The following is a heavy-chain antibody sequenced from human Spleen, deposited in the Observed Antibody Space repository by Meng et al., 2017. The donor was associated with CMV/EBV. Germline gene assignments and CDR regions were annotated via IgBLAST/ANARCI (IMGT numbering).Heavy chain of an antibody. V-gene: IGHV4-30-4*01. CDR1: CGSIGKSNSS. D-gene: IGHD3-22*01. CDR3: AKLYDSSGYDAFDI. Sequence: SCGSIGKSNSSWNGIRQPPEKGVRWIGYICSRRRTYYNPSLKSRVTITVNTTQDQFSLKLSSVTAADTAVYYCAKLYDSSGYDAFDIWGQGTVVTVSS. CDR2: ICSRRRT. J-gene: IGHJ3*02.